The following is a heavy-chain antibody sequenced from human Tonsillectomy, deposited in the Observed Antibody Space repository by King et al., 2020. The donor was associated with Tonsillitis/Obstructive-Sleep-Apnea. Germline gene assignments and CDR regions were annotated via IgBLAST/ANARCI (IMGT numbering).Heavy chain of an antibody. Sequence: VQLVESGGGVVQPGRSLRLSCVGSGFTLNNYTLQWVRQAPGRGLEWVAVISHDGSKKYYTDSVKGRFTISRDNSKNKVYLKMNSMGAEDTAVYYCARDQEPQLVPGFFDYWGQGTLVTVSS. J-gene: IGHJ4*02. V-gene: IGHV3-30*04. D-gene: IGHD6-13*01. CDR3: ARDQEPQLVPGFFDY. CDR2: ISHDGSKK. CDR1: GFTLNNYT.